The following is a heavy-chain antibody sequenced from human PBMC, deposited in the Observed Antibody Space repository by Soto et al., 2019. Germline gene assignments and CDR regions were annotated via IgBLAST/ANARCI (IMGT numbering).Heavy chain of an antibody. CDR3: ARVFDYRGLVFDL. D-gene: IGHD4-17*01. Sequence: EVQLVESGGGLVQPGGSLRLSCVGSGFTFSDHHMDWVRQAPGKGLEWVGRIRSIANSYTTEYAASVEGRFTISRDDSKDALYLQLTTLKTDATAVYYCARVFDYRGLVFDLWGQGTRVTVSS. CDR1: GFTFSDHH. J-gene: IGHJ4*02. CDR2: IRSIANSYTT. V-gene: IGHV3-72*01.